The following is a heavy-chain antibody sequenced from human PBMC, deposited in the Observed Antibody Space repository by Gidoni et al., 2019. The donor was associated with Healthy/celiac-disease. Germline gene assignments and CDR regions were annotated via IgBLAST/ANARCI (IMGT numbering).Heavy chain of an antibody. D-gene: IGHD2-15*01. Sequence: EVQLVESGGGWVKPGGSLRLSCAAAGFTVSNDWMSWFRQAPGKGPEWVCRIKSKTDGGTTDDAAPVKGRFTISRDDSKNTLYLQMNSLKTEATAVYYCTSDIVVVVAATPEDYMDVWGKGTTVTVSS. CDR3: TSDIVVVVAATPEDYMDV. J-gene: IGHJ6*03. CDR1: GFTVSNDW. V-gene: IGHV3-15*01. CDR2: IKSKTDGGTT.